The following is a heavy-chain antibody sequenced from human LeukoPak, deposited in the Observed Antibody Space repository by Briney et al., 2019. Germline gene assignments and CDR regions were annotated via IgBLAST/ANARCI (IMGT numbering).Heavy chain of an antibody. V-gene: IGHV4-4*07. CDR2: IYTNGNN. J-gene: IGHJ4*02. CDR3: ARGSREMATIFDR. D-gene: IGHD5-24*01. CDR1: GGSIDSYY. Sequence: SETLSLTCSVSGGSIDSYYWHWIRQPAGKGLEWIGRIYTNGNNNYNPSLKSRVTMSVDTSKNQVSLQLSSVTAADTAVYYCARGSREMATIFDRWGQGTLVTASS.